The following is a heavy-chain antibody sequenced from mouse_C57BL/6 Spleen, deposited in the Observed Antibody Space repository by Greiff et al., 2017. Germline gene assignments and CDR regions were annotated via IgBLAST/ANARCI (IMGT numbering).Heavy chain of an antibody. J-gene: IGHJ4*01. CDR3: ARERFITTVVKDY. Sequence: QVQLQQPGAELVKPGASVKMSCKASGYTFTSYWITWVKQRPGQGLEWIGDIYPGSGSTNYNEKFKSKATLTVDTSSSTAYMQLSSLTSEDSAVXYCARERFITTVVKDYWGQGTSVTVSS. D-gene: IGHD1-1*01. V-gene: IGHV1-55*01. CDR1: GYTFTSYW. CDR2: IYPGSGST.